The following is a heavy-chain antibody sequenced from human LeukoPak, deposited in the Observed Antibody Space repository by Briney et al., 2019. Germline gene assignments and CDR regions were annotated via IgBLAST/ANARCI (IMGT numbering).Heavy chain of an antibody. CDR1: GGTFSSYA. CDR3: ARAGHPNYYDSSGYYYLEFDY. J-gene: IGHJ4*02. D-gene: IGHD3-22*01. Sequence: ASVTVSCKASGGTFSSYAISWVRQAPGQGLEWMGGIIPIFGTANYAQKFQGRVTITADESTSTAYMELSSLRSEDTAVYYCARAGHPNYYDSSGYYYLEFDYWGQGTLVTVSS. CDR2: IIPIFGTA. V-gene: IGHV1-69*13.